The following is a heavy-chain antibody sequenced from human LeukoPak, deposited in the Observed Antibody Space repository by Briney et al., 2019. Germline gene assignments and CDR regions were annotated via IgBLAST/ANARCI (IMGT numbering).Heavy chain of an antibody. Sequence: ASVKVSCKASGYTFTSYDINWVRQATGQGLEWMGWMNPNSGNTGYAQKFQGRVTMTRNTSISTAYMELSSLRSEDTAVYYCARGKMYYDFWSGYGYYYYGMDVWGQGTTVTVSS. CDR1: GYTFTSYD. J-gene: IGHJ6*02. CDR3: ARGKMYYDFWSGYGYYYYGMDV. D-gene: IGHD3-3*01. V-gene: IGHV1-8*01. CDR2: MNPNSGNT.